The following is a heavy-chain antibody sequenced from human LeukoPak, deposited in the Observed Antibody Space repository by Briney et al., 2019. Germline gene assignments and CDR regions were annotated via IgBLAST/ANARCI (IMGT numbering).Heavy chain of an antibody. J-gene: IGHJ3*02. CDR1: GGSFSDYY. D-gene: IGHD3-9*01. Sequence: SETLSLTCAVYGGSFSDYYWSWIRQPPGKGLEWIGYFYHSGSTNYNPSLKSRVTISLDTSRSQFSLQLSSVTAADTAVYYCARAGYDTLTGYLGTFDIWGQGTMVTVSS. CDR2: FYHSGST. CDR3: ARAGYDTLTGYLGTFDI. V-gene: IGHV4-34*01.